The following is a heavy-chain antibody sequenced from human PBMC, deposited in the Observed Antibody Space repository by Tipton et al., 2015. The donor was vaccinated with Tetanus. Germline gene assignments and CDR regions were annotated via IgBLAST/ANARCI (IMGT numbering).Heavy chain of an antibody. V-gene: IGHV4-4*07. D-gene: IGHD2-2*01. CDR1: GVSISGYY. J-gene: IGHJ5*02. Sequence: LRLSCTVSGVSISGYYWSWIRQPAGKGLEWIGRVDRSGTTTYNPSLKGRVTMSLDTSKNQFSLKLTSVTAADTAMYYCARGSDIVVVPGVTRADWSDPWGQGTLVTVSS. CDR2: VDRSGTT. CDR3: ARGSDIVVVPGVTRADWSDP.